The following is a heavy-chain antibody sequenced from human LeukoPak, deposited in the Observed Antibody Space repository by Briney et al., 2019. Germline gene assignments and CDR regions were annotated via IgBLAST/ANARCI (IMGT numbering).Heavy chain of an antibody. CDR2: INHSGST. CDR1: GGSFSGYY. Sequence: PSETLSLTCAVYGGSFSGYYWSWIRQPPGKGLEWIGEINHSGSTNYNPSLKCRVTISVDTSKNQFSLKLSSVTAADTAVYYCARAVRAATNYYYGMDVWGQGTTVTVSS. J-gene: IGHJ6*02. V-gene: IGHV4-34*01. D-gene: IGHD2-15*01. CDR3: ARAVRAATNYYYGMDV.